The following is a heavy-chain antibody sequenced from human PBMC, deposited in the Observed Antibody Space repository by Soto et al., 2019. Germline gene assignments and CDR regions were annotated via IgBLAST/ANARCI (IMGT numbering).Heavy chain of an antibody. CDR1: GFTFSSYS. D-gene: IGHD5-12*01. CDR3: ARMATLDYGMDV. Sequence: EVQLVESGGGLVQPGGSLRLSCAASGFTFSSYSMNWVRQAPGKGLEWVSSISSSSSYIYYADSVKGRFTIARDNAKNSLYVQMNSLRDEDTAVYYCARMATLDYGMDVWGQGTTVTVSS. CDR2: ISSSSSYI. J-gene: IGHJ6*02. V-gene: IGHV3-21*01.